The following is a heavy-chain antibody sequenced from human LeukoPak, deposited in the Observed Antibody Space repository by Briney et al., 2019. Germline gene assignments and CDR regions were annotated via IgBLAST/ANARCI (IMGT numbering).Heavy chain of an antibody. CDR1: RRSISSYY. CDR3: ARGGSDIGTDP. D-gene: IGHD3-16*01. V-gene: IGHV4-59*01. CDR2: VYYSGST. Sequence: SETLSLTCTVSRRSISSYYWSWIRQPPGKGLEWIGYVYYSGSTNYNPSLKSRVTIAVDTSKNQFSLNLRSVTAAETAVYYCARGGSDIGTDPWGQGTLVTVSS. J-gene: IGHJ5*02.